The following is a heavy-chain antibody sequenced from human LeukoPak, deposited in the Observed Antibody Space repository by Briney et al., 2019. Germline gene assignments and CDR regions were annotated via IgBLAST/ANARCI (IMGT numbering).Heavy chain of an antibody. Sequence: PSETLSLTCAVSGYSISSGYYWGWIRQPPGKGLEWIGSIYHSGSTYYNPSLKSRVTISVDTSKNQFSLKLSSVTAADTAVYYCARPGSGSCYSPPHYWGQGTLVTVSS. V-gene: IGHV4-38-2*01. D-gene: IGHD3-10*01. CDR1: GYSISSGYY. J-gene: IGHJ4*02. CDR3: ARPGSGSCYSPPHY. CDR2: IYHSGST.